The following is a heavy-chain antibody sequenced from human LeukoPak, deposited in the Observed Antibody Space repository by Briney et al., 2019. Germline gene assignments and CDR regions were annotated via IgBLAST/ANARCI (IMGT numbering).Heavy chain of an antibody. V-gene: IGHV3-30*04. CDR3: ARDDTMIVRY. CDR1: GFTFSSYA. Sequence: GRSLRLSCAASGFTFSSYAMHWVRQAPGKGLEWVAVISYDGSNKYYADSVKGRFTISRDNSKNTLYLQMNSLRAEDTAVYYCARDDTMIVRYWGQGTLVTVSS. D-gene: IGHD3-22*01. CDR2: ISYDGSNK. J-gene: IGHJ4*02.